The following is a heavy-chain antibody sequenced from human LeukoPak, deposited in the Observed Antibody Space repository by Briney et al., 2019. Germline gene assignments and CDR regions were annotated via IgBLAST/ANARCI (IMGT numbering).Heavy chain of an antibody. D-gene: IGHD3-22*01. CDR1: GFTVSSNY. J-gene: IGHJ3*02. V-gene: IGHV3-53*01. CDR2: IYSGGST. Sequence: GGSLRLSCAASGFTVSSNYMSWVRQAPGKGLEWVSVIYSGGSTYYADSVKGRFTISRDNSKNTLYLQVNSLRAEDTAVYYCASYYYDSSGPRIRQAFDIWGQGTMVTASS. CDR3: ASYYYDSSGPRIRQAFDI.